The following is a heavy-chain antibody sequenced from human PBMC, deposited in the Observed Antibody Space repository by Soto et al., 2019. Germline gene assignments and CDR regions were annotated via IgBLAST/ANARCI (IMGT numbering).Heavy chain of an antibody. CDR1: GYTFSRYG. Sequence: QGQLVQSGPEVKKPGASVKVSCKASGYTFSRYGISWVRQAPGQGLEWMGWISGYNGDTIYAQKVQGRVTMTIDTSTYTAYMELRSLTSDDKAIYYCAKNGQPPYYYYGMDVWGQGTTVTVSS. V-gene: IGHV1-18*01. CDR3: AKNGQPPYYYYGMDV. D-gene: IGHD2-8*01. CDR2: ISGYNGDT. J-gene: IGHJ6*02.